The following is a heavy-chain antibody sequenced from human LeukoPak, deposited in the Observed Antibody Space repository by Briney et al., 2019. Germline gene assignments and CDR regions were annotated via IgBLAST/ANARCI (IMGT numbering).Heavy chain of an antibody. D-gene: IGHD6-13*01. J-gene: IGHJ5*02. Sequence: PSGTLSLTCTVSGYSISSGYYWGWIRQPPGKGLEWIGSIYHSGSTYYNPSLKSRVTISVDTSKNQFSLKLSPVTAADTAVYYCARDRGGYSSSRGTWFDPWGQGTLVTVSS. CDR2: IYHSGST. CDR3: ARDRGGYSSSRGTWFDP. CDR1: GYSISSGYY. V-gene: IGHV4-38-2*02.